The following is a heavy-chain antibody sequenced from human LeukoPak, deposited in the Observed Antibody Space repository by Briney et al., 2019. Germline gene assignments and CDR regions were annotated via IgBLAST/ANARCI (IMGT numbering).Heavy chain of an antibody. CDR3: ARTGGIAARRGLIHFDY. CDR2: INPNSGGT. J-gene: IGHJ4*02. D-gene: IGHD6-6*01. CDR1: GYTFTGYY. Sequence: ASVKVSCKASGYTFTGYYMHWVRQAPGQGLEWMGWINPNSGGTNYAQKFQGRVTMTRDTSISTAYMELSRLRSDATAVYYCARTGGIAARRGLIHFDYWGQGTLVTVSS. V-gene: IGHV1-2*02.